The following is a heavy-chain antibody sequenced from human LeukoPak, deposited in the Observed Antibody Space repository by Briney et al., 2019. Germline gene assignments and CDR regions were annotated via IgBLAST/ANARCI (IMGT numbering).Heavy chain of an antibody. D-gene: IGHD2-15*01. CDR1: GGSFSGYY. Sequence: SETLSLTCAVYGGSFSGYYWSRIRQPPGKGLEWIGEINHSGSPNYNPSLKSRVTISVDTSKNQFSLKLSSVTAADTAVYYCARGDYCSGGSCYSPPFDYWGQGTLVTVSS. CDR2: INHSGSP. J-gene: IGHJ4*02. CDR3: ARGDYCSGGSCYSPPFDY. V-gene: IGHV4-34*01.